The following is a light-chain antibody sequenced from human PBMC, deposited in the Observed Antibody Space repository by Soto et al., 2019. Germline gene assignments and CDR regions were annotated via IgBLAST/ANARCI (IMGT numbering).Light chain of an antibody. V-gene: IGLV2-14*01. CDR1: SSDVGGYRY. J-gene: IGLJ2*01. CDR3: SSYTTSSTLV. CDR2: DVS. Sequence: QYALTQPASVSGSPGQSITISCTGTSSDVGGYRYVTWYQQHPGKAPKLMIYDVSSRPSGVSNRFSGSKSGNTASLTISGLQAEDEAEYYCSSYTTSSTLVFGGGTKLTVL.